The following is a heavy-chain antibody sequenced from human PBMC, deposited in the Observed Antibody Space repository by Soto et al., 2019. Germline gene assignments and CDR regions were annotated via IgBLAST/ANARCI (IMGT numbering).Heavy chain of an antibody. CDR2: IHSDGLDT. Sequence: GGSLRLSCAASGFTFSSYLMHWVRQAPGKGLEWVSRIHSDGLDTGYADSVKGRFTISRDNAKNTLYLQMNNLRAEDTALFYCARETWGYGLVVWGKGTTVTVSS. J-gene: IGHJ6*04. D-gene: IGHD3-16*01. CDR1: GFTFSSYL. V-gene: IGHV3-74*01. CDR3: ARETWGYGLVV.